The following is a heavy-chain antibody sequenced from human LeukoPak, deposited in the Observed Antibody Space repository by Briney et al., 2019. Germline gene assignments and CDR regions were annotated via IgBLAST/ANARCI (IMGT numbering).Heavy chain of an antibody. CDR3: ARKGAIVVVPASHFDY. CDR1: GGSFSGYY. Sequence: SETLSLTCAVCGGSFSGYYWSWTRQPPGKGLEWIGEINHSGSTNYNPSLKSRVTISVDTSKNQFSLKLSSVTAADTAVYYCARKGAIVVVPASHFDYWGQGTLVTVSS. J-gene: IGHJ4*02. V-gene: IGHV4-34*01. D-gene: IGHD2-2*01. CDR2: INHSGST.